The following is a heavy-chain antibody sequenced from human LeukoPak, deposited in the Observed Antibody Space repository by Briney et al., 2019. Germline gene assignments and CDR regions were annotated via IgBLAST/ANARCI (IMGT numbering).Heavy chain of an antibody. J-gene: IGHJ4*02. Sequence: SETLSLTCTVSGGSISSYYWSWIRQPPGKGLEWIGYIYYSGSTNYNPSLKSRVTISVDRSKNQFSLKLSSVTAADMAVYYCARGHYSGCTRYYFDYWGQGTLVTVSS. CDR2: IYYSGST. CDR3: ARGHYSGCTRYYFDY. D-gene: IGHD1-26*01. V-gene: IGHV4-59*12. CDR1: GGSISSYY.